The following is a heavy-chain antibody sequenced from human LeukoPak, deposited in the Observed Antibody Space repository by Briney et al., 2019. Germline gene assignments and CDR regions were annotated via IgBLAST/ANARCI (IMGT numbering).Heavy chain of an antibody. CDR3: ASWGSTGSSFDY. V-gene: IGHV1-2*06. CDR1: GGTFSSYA. CDR2: INPNSGGT. Sequence: ASVTVSCKASGGTFSSYAISWVRQAPGQGLEWMGRINPNSGGTNYAQKFQGRVTMTRDTSISTAYMELSRLRSDDTAVYYCASWGSTGSSFDYWGQGTLVTVSS. D-gene: IGHD6-6*01. J-gene: IGHJ4*02.